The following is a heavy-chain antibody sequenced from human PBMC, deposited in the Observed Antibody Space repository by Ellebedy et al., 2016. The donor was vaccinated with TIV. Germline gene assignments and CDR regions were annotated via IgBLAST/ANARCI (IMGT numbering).Heavy chain of an antibody. V-gene: IGHV3-7*03. CDR1: GFTFTTYW. CDR2: IKQDGGAK. CDR3: ARDAGDNGSGWYYFDY. D-gene: IGHD6-19*01. Sequence: GESLKISCAASGFTFTTYWMAWVRQSPGKRLEWVASIKQDGGAKHYVESVRGRFTISRDNAKNSLYLQMDSLRVEDTAIYYCARDAGDNGSGWYYFDYWGQGTLVAVSS. J-gene: IGHJ4*02.